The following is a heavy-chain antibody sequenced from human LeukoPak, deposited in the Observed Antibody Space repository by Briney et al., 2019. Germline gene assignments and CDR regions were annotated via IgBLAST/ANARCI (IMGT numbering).Heavy chain of an antibody. CDR1: GFTFSGYG. Sequence: PGRSLRLSCVASGFTFSGYGMHWVRQAPGKGLEWVAVIWYDGSNKYYADSVKGRFTISRDNSKNTLYLQMNSLRAEDTAVYYCARGEARSQYSFGYWGQGTLVTVSS. V-gene: IGHV3-33*01. CDR2: IWYDGSNK. CDR3: ARGEARSQYSFGY. J-gene: IGHJ4*02.